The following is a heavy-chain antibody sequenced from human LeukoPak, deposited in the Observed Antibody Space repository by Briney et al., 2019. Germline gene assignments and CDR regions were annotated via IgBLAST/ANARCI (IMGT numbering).Heavy chain of an antibody. CDR2: IKQDGSEK. J-gene: IGHJ6*03. V-gene: IGHV3-7*01. CDR1: GFSFSSYS. D-gene: IGHD6-6*01. CDR3: ARAEYSSSFYYYYYMDV. Sequence: PGGSLRLSCAASGFSFSSYSMNWVRQAPGKGLEWVANIKQDGSEKYYVDSVKGRFTISRDNAKNSLYLQMNSLRAEDTAVYYCARAEYSSSFYYYYYMDVWGKGTTVTVSS.